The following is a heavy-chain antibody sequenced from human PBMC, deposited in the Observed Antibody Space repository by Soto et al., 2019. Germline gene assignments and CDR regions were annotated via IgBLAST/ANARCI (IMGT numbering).Heavy chain of an antibody. D-gene: IGHD3-3*02. CDR3: ARDDAFDNENGFDM. CDR1: GFPFSIYG. J-gene: IGHJ3*02. Sequence: PGGSLRLSCAASGFPFSIYGFHWVRQPPGKGLEWLGVIVSDGSAIYHADSLEGRFFISRDNSKDILYLQMNSLRVEDTAVYYCARDDAFDNENGFDMWGQGTMVTVSS. V-gene: IGHV3-33*01. CDR2: IVSDGSAI.